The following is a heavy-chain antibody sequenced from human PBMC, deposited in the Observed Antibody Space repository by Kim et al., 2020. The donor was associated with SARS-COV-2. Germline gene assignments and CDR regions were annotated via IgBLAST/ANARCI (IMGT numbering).Heavy chain of an antibody. CDR3: ARASNPVAGQFDS. V-gene: IGHV4-39*07. Sequence: SETLSLTCAVSGGSISSSTYYWGWIRQPPGKGLEWIGTIYYTGSTYYNPSLKSRVTMSVDTSKNQFSLKLSSVTAADTAVYFCARASNPVAGQFDSWGQG. CDR2: IYYTGST. CDR1: GGSISSSTYY. D-gene: IGHD6-19*01. J-gene: IGHJ4*02.